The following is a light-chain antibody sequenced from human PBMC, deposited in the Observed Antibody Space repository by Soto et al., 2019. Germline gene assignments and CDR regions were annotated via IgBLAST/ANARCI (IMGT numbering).Light chain of an antibody. J-gene: IGLJ2*01. CDR1: SGSVSTSYY. CDR2: STN. V-gene: IGLV8-61*01. Sequence: QTVVTQEPSFSVSPGGTVTLTCGLSSGSVSTSYYPSWYQQTPGQAPRTLIYSTNTRSSGVPDRFSGSILGNKAALTITGAQADDESDYYCVLYMGSGISDVVFGGGTKLTVL. CDR3: VLYMGSGISDVV.